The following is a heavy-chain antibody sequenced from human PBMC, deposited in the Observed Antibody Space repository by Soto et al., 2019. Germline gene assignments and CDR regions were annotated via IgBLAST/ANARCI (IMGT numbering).Heavy chain of an antibody. J-gene: IGHJ5*02. Sequence: EVQLVESGGGLVQPGGSLRLSCGASGFAFSSYYMHWVRQAPGKGLFWVSRINGDGRSTNYADSVKGRFTISRYNAKNTLYRQMNGLRADDKAVYYCARDQTTGDWFDAWGQGTLVTVAS. CDR1: GFAFSSYY. V-gene: IGHV3-74*01. D-gene: IGHD4-17*01. CDR2: INGDGRST. CDR3: ARDQTTGDWFDA.